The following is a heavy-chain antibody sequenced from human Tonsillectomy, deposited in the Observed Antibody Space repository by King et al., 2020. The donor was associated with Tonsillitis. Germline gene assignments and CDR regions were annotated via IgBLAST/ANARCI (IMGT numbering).Heavy chain of an antibody. CDR3: ARSTYSRNGQDNWFDP. D-gene: IGHD6-13*01. CDR1: GDSISSYY. J-gene: IGHJ5*02. V-gene: IGHV4-59*08. Sequence: QLQESGPGLVKPSGTLSLTCTVSGDSISSYYWSWIRQPPGKGLEWIGFIYYTGSTNYSPSLESRVTISVDTPKNQFSLELHSVTAADTAVYYCARSTYSRNGQDNWFDPWGQGTLVTVSA. CDR2: IYYTGST.